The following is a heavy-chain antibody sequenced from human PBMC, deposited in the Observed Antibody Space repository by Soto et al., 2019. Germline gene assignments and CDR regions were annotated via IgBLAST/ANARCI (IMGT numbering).Heavy chain of an antibody. J-gene: IGHJ4*02. D-gene: IGHD2-15*01. CDR3: AREVTVGSYSFDF. V-gene: IGHV1-69*01. CDR1: GGTFNNYA. CDR2: IIPIFNSA. Sequence: QVQLVQSGAEVKRPGSSVKVSCKASGGTFNNYALSWVRQAPGQGLEWMGGIIPIFNSANYAQKFQGRVTIPADDTTSTAYMELRSLRPDDTAVYYCAREVTVGSYSFDFWGQGTLGTGSS.